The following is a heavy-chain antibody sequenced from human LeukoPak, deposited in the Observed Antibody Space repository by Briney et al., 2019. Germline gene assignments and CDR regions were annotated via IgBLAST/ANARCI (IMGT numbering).Heavy chain of an antibody. CDR3: AELGITMIGGV. CDR1: RFTFSSYS. CDR2: ISSSGSYI. D-gene: IGHD3-10*02. V-gene: IGHV3-21*01. J-gene: IGHJ6*04. Sequence: PGGSLRLSCAASRFTFSSYSMNWVRQAPGKGLEWVSSISSSGSYIYYADSVKGRFTISRDNAKNSLYLQMNGLRAEDTAVYYCAELGITMIGGVWGKGTTVTISS.